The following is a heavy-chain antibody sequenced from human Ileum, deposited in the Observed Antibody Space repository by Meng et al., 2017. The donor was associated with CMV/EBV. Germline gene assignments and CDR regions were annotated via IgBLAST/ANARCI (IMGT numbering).Heavy chain of an antibody. J-gene: IGHJ4*02. CDR2: ISLDGSST. V-gene: IGHV3-74*01. CDR1: GFTFSDYT. Sequence: GESLKISCVASGFTFSDYTMCWVRQAPGKGLEWVSRISLDGSSTNYADSVKGRFTISRDNAQNTVYLQMKSLRVEDTAVYYCARDLWGLGDYWGQGTLVTVSS. D-gene: IGHD3/OR15-3a*01. CDR3: ARDLWGLGDY.